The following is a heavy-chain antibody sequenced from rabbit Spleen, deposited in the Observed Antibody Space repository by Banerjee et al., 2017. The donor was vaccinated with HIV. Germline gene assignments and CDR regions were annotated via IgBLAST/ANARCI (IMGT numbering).Heavy chain of an antibody. V-gene: IGHV1S45*01. CDR1: GFSFSGNYL. D-gene: IGHD4-2*01. CDR2: IATGSGST. CDR3: ARGTGDAGDGYTL. Sequence: EESGGGLVQPEGSLTLTCTASGFSFSGNYLICWVRQAPGKGLEWIACIATGSGSTYYASWAKGRFTISKTSSTTVTLQMTSLTAADMATYFCARGTGDAGDGYTLWGPGTLVTVS. J-gene: IGHJ4*01.